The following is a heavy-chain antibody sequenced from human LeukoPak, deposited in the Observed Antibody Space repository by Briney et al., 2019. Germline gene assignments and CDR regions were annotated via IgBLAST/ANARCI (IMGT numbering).Heavy chain of an antibody. D-gene: IGHD6-19*01. CDR1: GFTFSSYA. J-gene: IGHJ1*01. CDR3: ANGDRTRIAVAQH. Sequence: GGSLRLSCAASGFTFSSYAMSWVRQAPGKGLEWVSLISGDGGSTYYADSVKGRFTISRDNSKNSLYLQMNSLRTEDTALYYCANGDRTRIAVAQHWGQGTLVTVSS. CDR2: ISGDGGST. V-gene: IGHV3-43*02.